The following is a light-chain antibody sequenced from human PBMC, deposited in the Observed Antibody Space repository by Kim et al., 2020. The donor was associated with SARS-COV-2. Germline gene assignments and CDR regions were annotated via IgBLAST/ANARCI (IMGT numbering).Light chain of an antibody. J-gene: IGLJ2*01. V-gene: IGLV6-57*03. CDR3: QSYDSSNVV. Sequence: GKPVTTSCTRSSGSIASNYVQWYQQRPGSAPTTVIYEDNQRPSGVPDRFSGSIDSSSNSASLTISGLKTEDEADYYCQSYDSSNVVFGGGTKLTVL. CDR2: EDN. CDR1: SGSIASNY.